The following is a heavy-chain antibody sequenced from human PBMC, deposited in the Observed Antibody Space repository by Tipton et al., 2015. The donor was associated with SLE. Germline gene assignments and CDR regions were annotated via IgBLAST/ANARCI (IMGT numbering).Heavy chain of an antibody. CDR2: LYGSGTP. V-gene: IGHV4-4*07. J-gene: IGHJ4*02. CDR3: ARGGGSYYDY. Sequence: TLSLTCTVSGDSVSTNYWNWIRQPAGKGLEWIGRLYGSGTPTHYNPSLESRVTMSVDTSQNQFSLKLTSVTAADTAVYYCARGGGSYYDYWGQGTLVTVSS. CDR1: GDSVSTNY. D-gene: IGHD1-26*01.